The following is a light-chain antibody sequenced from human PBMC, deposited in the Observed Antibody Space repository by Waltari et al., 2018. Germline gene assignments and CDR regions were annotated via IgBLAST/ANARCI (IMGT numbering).Light chain of an antibody. CDR1: QSVDNY. Sequence: EIVLTHSPAPLSFSPGERATLSCWASQSVDNYLGCYPHKPGQSPRLLIYAANNRAAGIPARFSGRGSGTDFTLTISSLEPEDFAVYYCQHRLNWPLTFGGGTKVDIK. J-gene: IGKJ4*01. CDR2: AAN. V-gene: IGKV3-11*01. CDR3: QHRLNWPLT.